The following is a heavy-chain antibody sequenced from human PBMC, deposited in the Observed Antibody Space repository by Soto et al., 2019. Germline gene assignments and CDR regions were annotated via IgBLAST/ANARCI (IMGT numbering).Heavy chain of an antibody. CDR2: ISGSGGST. V-gene: IGHV3-23*01. Sequence: PGGSLRLSSAASGFTFSSYAMSWVRQAPGKGLEWVSAISGSGGSTYYADSVKGRFTISVDTSKNQFNLKLTSVTAADTAVYYCARSNGGFRPNEPSDWYFDLWGRGTLVTVSS. CDR1: GFTFSSYA. D-gene: IGHD4-17*01. J-gene: IGHJ2*01. CDR3: ARSNGGFRPNEPSDWYFDL.